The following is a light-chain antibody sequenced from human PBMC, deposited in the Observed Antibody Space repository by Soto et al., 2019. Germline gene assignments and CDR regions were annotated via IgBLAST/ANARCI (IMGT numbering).Light chain of an antibody. J-gene: IGKJ1*01. CDR3: QVDGHYPWT. V-gene: IGKV1-16*01. Sequence: DVQMTQSPSSLSASVGDRVTITGRASQASNIYLAWFQQKPGKAPKSLIYAASSLRSGVPSRFSGSGSGTVFTLTISILQPEHFATYFCQVDGHYPWTVGQGTTMEIK. CDR2: AAS. CDR1: QASNIY.